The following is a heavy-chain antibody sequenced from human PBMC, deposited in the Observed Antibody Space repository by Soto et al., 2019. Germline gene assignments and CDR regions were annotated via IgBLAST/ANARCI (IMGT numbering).Heavy chain of an antibody. V-gene: IGHV1-18*01. CDR3: ARDPPETPSDY. CDR2: INAKNGDT. Sequence: QVQLVQSGADVKKPGASVRVSCKASGYTFTYYGLTWVRQAPGQGLEWMGWINAKNGDTNLAQKFRGRVTLTTDTSTGTAYMDLRSLTPDDTAVYYCARDPPETPSDYWGQGTLVTVSS. CDR1: GYTFTYYG. J-gene: IGHJ4*02.